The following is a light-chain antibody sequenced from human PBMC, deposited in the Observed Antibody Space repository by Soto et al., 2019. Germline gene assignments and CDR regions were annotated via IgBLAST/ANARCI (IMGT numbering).Light chain of an antibody. CDR1: SAYSNYK. V-gene: IGLV9-49*01. CDR3: GADDGSGSTSVFV. J-gene: IGLJ1*01. CDR2: VGTGGIVG. Sequence: QSVLTQPPSASASLGASVTLTCTLSSAYSNYKVDWYQQRPGKGPRFVMRVGTGGIVGSKGDGIPDRFSVLGSGLNRYLTIKNIKEEDGSDYPWGADDGSGSTSVFVFETGTKLTFL.